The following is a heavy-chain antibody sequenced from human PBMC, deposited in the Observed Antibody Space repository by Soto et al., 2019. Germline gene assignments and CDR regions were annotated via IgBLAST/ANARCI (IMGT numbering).Heavy chain of an antibody. V-gene: IGHV4-59*12. CDR2: VHYSGTT. J-gene: IGHJ5*02. CDR3: ARCSLVVVPAPGFDP. D-gene: IGHD2-2*01. CDR1: GTSISSYY. Sequence: PSETLSLTCTVSGTSISSYYWSWIRQPPGKGLEWIANVHYSGTTNYNPSLASRVTLSVDTSKNQFSLKMTSVSAADTALYYCARCSLVVVPAPGFDPWGRGTLVTVSS.